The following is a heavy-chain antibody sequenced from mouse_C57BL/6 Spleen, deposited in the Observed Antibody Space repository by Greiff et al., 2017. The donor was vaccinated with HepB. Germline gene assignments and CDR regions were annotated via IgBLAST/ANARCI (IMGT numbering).Heavy chain of an antibody. CDR3: ASPYYYGSRGLAY. CDR1: GYTFTSYD. J-gene: IGHJ3*01. Sequence: QVQLKESGPELVKPGASVKLSCKASGYTFTSYDINWVKQRPGQGLEWIGWIYPRDGSTKYNEKFKGKATLTVDTSSSTAYMELHSLTSEDSAVYFCASPYYYGSRGLAYWGQGTLVTVSA. D-gene: IGHD1-1*01. CDR2: IYPRDGST. V-gene: IGHV1-85*01.